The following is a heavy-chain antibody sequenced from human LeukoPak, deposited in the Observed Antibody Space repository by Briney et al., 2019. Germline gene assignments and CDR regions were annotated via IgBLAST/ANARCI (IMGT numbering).Heavy chain of an antibody. CDR3: ARDPPRHVQVPCY. V-gene: IGHV3-7*03. Sequence: QSGGSLRLSRATSGFTFGSYWMTWVRQPPGKGLEWVANIKQDGSEKNYVDSVKGRFTISRDNSKNSLYLQMNSLRAEDTAVYYCARDPPRHVQVPCYWGQGTRVTVSS. CDR1: GFTFGSYW. CDR2: IKQDGSEK. J-gene: IGHJ4*02. D-gene: IGHD1-1*01.